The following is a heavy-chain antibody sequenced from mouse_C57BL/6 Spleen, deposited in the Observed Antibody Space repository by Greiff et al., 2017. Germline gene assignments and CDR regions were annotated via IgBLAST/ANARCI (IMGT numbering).Heavy chain of an antibody. CDR2: INPNNGTT. CDR1: GYSFTDYY. J-gene: IGHJ2*01. Sequence: VQLQQSGPELVKPGASVKMSCTASGYSFTDYYMHWVKQSPGQGLEWIGCINPNNGTTSYTPKFKGKATLTVDPSSSTAYMQLNSLTSEDSAVYYCARSRMRERGFGYWGKSITLT. CDR3: ARSRMRERGFGY. V-gene: IGHV1-39*01.